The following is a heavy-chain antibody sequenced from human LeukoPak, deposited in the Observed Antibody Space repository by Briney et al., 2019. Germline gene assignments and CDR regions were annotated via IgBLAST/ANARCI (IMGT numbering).Heavy chain of an antibody. CDR3: ARFSLYSSGWYVGGY. CDR1: GDSFSSNSAA. D-gene: IGHD6-19*01. Sequence: SQTLSLTCAISGDSFSSNSAAWNWIRQSPSRGLEWLGRSYYRSKWYNDYAVSVKSLITINPDTSKNQFSLQLNSVTPEDTAVYYCARFSLYSSGWYVGGYWGQGTLVTVSS. CDR2: SYYRSKWYN. J-gene: IGHJ4*02. V-gene: IGHV6-1*01.